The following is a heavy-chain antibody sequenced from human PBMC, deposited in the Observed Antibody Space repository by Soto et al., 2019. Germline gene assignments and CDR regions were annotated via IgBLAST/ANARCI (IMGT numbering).Heavy chain of an antibody. CDR2: INAGNGNT. CDR3: ARSPGGPMTPGDY. D-gene: IGHD3-10*01. J-gene: IGHJ4*02. V-gene: IGHV1-3*01. CDR1: GXTFSSYA. Sequence: ASVKVSCKASGXTFSSYAIEWMRQAPGQRLEWMGWINAGNGNTKYSQKFQGRVTITRDTSASTAYMELSSLRSEATAVYYCARSPGGPMTPGDYWGQGTLVTVSS.